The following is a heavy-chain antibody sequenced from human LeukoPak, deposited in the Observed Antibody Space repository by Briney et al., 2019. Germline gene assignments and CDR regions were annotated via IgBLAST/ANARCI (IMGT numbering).Heavy chain of an antibody. CDR3: ARLRCSSITCYPGVFYYYMDV. J-gene: IGHJ6*03. CDR1: GGSISSDS. CDR2: IYFSGST. V-gene: IGHV4-59*08. Sequence: SETLSLTCTGSGGSISSDSWGWIRQPPGKGPEWIGYIYFSGSTNYNPSLKSRVTISIDPSKNQFYLNLRSVTAADTAVYYCARLRCSSITCYPGVFYYYMDVWGKGATVTVSS. D-gene: IGHD2-2*01.